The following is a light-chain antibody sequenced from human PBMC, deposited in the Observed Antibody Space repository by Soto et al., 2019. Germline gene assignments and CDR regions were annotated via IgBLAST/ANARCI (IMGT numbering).Light chain of an antibody. CDR2: DAS. V-gene: IGKV1-33*01. CDR1: QDISNY. J-gene: IGKJ4*01. CDR3: QQYDNLPPGLT. Sequence: DIQMTQSPSSLSASVGDRVTITCQASQDISNYLNWYQQKPGKAPKLLIYDASNLLTGVPSRFSGSGSGTDFSLTITSLQPEDIATYYCQQYDNLPPGLTFGGGTKVDIK.